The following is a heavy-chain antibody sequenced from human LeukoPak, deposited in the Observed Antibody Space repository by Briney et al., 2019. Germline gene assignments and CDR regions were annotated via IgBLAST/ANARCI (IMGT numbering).Heavy chain of an antibody. CDR1: GGSISSGDYY. J-gene: IGHJ4*02. V-gene: IGHV4-30-4*01. CDR3: ATVVSSGWYDY. Sequence: PSETLSLTCTVSGGSISSGDYYWSWIRQPPGKGLEWIGYIYYSGSTYYDPSLKSRVTISVDTSKNQFSLKLSSVTAADTAVYYCATVVSSGWYDYWGQGTLVTVSS. D-gene: IGHD6-19*01. CDR2: IYYSGST.